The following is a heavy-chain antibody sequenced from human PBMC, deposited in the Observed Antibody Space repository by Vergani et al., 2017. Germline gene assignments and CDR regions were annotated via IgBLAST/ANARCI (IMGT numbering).Heavy chain of an antibody. CDR2: IHPADSDT. D-gene: IGHD3-22*01. Sequence: EVQLVQSGAEVKKPGESLKISCQISGYSFTNYWIGWVRQLPGKGLEWMGIIHPADSDTRYSPSFQGQVNISVDKSSSTAYLQRNSLSASDSAMYYCARLCGRDSSGSKYFDYLGQGTLVTVSS. CDR1: GYSFTNYW. CDR3: ARLCGRDSSGSKYFDY. J-gene: IGHJ4*03. V-gene: IGHV5-51*01.